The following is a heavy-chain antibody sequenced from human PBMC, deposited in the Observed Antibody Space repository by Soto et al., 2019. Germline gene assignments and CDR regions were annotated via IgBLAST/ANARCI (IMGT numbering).Heavy chain of an antibody. CDR2: VYFSGST. D-gene: IGHD2-15*01. Sequence: SETLSLTCSVSDGSISSSSYYWGWIRQPPGKGLEWIGNVYFSGSTNYNPSLKSRVTISVDTSKNQFSLKLSSVTAADTAVYYCARGRRLGYCSGGSCYFNWFDPWGQGTLVTVSS. CDR1: DGSISSSSYY. CDR3: ARGRRLGYCSGGSCYFNWFDP. J-gene: IGHJ5*02. V-gene: IGHV4-39*07.